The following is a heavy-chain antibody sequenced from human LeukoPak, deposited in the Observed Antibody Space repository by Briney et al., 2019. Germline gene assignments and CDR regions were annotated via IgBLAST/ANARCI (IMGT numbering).Heavy chain of an antibody. CDR1: GFTFTSYA. J-gene: IGHJ4*02. CDR3: AREMRNSGSYYFDY. D-gene: IGHD1-26*01. CDR2: ISSSGSTI. Sequence: GGSLRLSCAASGFTFTSYAMSWVRQAPGKGLEWVSYISSSGSTIYYADSVKGRFTISRDNAKNSLYLQMNSLRAEDTAVYYCAREMRNSGSYYFDYWGQGTLVTVSS. V-gene: IGHV3-48*03.